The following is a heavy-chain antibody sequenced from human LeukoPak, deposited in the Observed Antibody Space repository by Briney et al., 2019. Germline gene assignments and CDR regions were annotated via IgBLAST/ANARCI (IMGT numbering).Heavy chain of an antibody. J-gene: IGHJ4*02. CDR3: AKAMGATLFDY. CDR2: ISGSGGST. CDR1: GLSFSSSA. D-gene: IGHD1-26*01. Sequence: PGPSLRPSLAASGLSFSSSAMGWVRHAPGKGLEWVSGISGSGGSTYYADSVKGRFTISRDNSKNTLYLQMNSMRAGDTAVYYCAKAMGATLFDYWGQGPLVTVSS. V-gene: IGHV3-23*01.